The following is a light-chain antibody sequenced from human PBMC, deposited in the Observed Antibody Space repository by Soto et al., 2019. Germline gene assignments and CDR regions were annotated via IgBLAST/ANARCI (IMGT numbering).Light chain of an antibody. CDR3: QQYGSSRT. CDR2: GAS. J-gene: IGKJ1*01. CDR1: QSVRSSY. V-gene: IGKV3-20*01. Sequence: EIVLTQSPGTLSLSPGERATLSCRASQSVRSSYLAWYQQKPGQAPRLLIYGASSRATGIPDRFSGSGSGPDFTLIISRLEPEDFAVYYCQQYGSSRTFGHGTKVEIK.